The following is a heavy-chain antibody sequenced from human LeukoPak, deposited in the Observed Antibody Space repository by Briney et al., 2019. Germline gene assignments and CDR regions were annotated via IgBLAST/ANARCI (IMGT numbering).Heavy chain of an antibody. Sequence: GGSLRLSCAASGFTFSTYGMTWVRQAPGKGLVWVSRINSDGSSTSYADSVKSRFTISRDNAKNTLYLQMNSLRAEDTAVYYCARVVVVAAYYMDVWGKGTTVTVSS. D-gene: IGHD2-15*01. V-gene: IGHV3-74*01. CDR2: INSDGSST. J-gene: IGHJ6*03. CDR1: GFTFSTYG. CDR3: ARVVVVAAYYMDV.